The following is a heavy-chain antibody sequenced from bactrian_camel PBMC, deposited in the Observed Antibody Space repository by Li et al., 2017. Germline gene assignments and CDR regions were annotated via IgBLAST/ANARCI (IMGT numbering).Heavy chain of an antibody. J-gene: IGHJ4*01. V-gene: IGHV3-2*01. CDR2: IVRDGTKV. Sequence: VQLVESGGGLVQPGGSLRLSCAASGFTVKGHYMAWVRQAPGKGLEWVSSIVRDGTKVYYVDSVKGRFIISKDNAKNTIYLQMNSLKTEDTALYFCATESYWQFLNWGQGTQVTVS. CDR3: ATESYWQFLN. D-gene: IGHD1*01. CDR1: GFTVKGHY.